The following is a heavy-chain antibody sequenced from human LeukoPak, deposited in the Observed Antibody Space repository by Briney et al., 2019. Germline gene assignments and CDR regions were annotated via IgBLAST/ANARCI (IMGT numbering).Heavy chain of an antibody. CDR2: INGGGGST. Sequence: GGTLRLSCAASGFTFSSYGMSWVRQAPGKGLEWVSGINGGGGSTYYADSVKGRFTISRDNSKNTLYLQMNSLRADDTAVYYCARGIAADDGSDYWGQGTLVTVSS. J-gene: IGHJ4*02. CDR3: ARGIAADDGSDY. V-gene: IGHV3-23*01. CDR1: GFTFSSYG. D-gene: IGHD6-13*01.